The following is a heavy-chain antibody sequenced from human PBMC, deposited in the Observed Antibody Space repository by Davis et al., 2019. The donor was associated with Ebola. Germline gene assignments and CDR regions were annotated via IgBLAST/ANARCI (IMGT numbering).Heavy chain of an antibody. CDR2: IYPGDSDT. J-gene: IGHJ6*03. Sequence: PGGSLRLSCKGSGYSFTSYWIGWVRQMPGKGLEWMGIIYPGDSDTRYSPSFQGQVTISADKSISTAYLQWSSLKASDTAMYYCARLGSSSPLHMDVWGKGTTVTVSS. D-gene: IGHD6-6*01. CDR3: ARLGSSSPLHMDV. V-gene: IGHV5-51*01. CDR1: GYSFTSYW.